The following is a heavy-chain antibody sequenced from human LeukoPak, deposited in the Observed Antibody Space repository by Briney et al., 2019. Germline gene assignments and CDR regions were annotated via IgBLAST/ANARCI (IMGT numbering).Heavy chain of an antibody. V-gene: IGHV3-74*01. CDR3: ARESYGADDAFDI. CDR1: GFTFSSYW. CDR2: INSDGSST. Sequence: GGSLRLSCAASGFTFSSYWVHWVRQAPGKGLVWVSRINSDGSSTSYADSVKGRFTISRDNAKNTLYLQMNSLRAEDTAVYYCARESYGADDAFDIWGQGTMVTVSS. J-gene: IGHJ3*02. D-gene: IGHD4-17*01.